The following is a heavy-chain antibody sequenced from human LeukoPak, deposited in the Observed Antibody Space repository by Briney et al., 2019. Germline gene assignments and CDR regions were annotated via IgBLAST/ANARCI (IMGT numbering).Heavy chain of an antibody. J-gene: IGHJ4*02. D-gene: IGHD1-14*01. CDR2: IYYSGST. V-gene: IGHV4-31*03. Sequence: SETLSLTCTVSGGSISSGGYYWSWIRQHPGKGLEWIGYIYYSGSTYYNPSLKSRVTISVDTSKNQFSLKLSSVIAADTAVYYCARTLDGIFDYWGQGTLVTVSS. CDR3: ARTLDGIFDY. CDR1: GGSISSGGYY.